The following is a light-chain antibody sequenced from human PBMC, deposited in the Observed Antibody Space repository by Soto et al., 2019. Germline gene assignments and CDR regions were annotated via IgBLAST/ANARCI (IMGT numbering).Light chain of an antibody. CDR1: QSVSSTY. CDR3: QQYGRSPPFT. Sequence: ELVLPQSPGPLSLSPGERATLSCRASQSVSSTYIAWYQQNPGQAPRLLIYGASSRATGIPDRFSGSGSGTDFTLTISRLEPEDFAVYFWQQYGRSPPFTCGQGTKVEIK. V-gene: IGKV3-20*01. CDR2: GAS. J-gene: IGKJ2*01.